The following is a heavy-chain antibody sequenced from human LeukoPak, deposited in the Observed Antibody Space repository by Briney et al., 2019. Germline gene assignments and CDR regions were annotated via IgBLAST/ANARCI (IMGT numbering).Heavy chain of an antibody. V-gene: IGHV3-30*03. CDR2: ISYDGSNK. CDR3: ATEYDFWSGYLGYGMDV. D-gene: IGHD3-3*01. J-gene: IGHJ6*02. CDR1: GFTFSSYG. Sequence: GGSLRLSCAASGFTFSSYGMHWVRQAPGKGLEWVVVISYDGSNKYYADSVKGRFTISRDNSKNTLYLQMNSLRAEDTAVYYCATEYDFWSGYLGYGMDVWGQGTTVTVSS.